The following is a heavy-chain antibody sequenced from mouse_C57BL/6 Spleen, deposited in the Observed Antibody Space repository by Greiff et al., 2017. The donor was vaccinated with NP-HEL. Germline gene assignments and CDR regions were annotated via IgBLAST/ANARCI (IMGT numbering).Heavy chain of an antibody. CDR3: ARQGLRLRLLPGAMDY. CDR2: IYPSDSET. J-gene: IGHJ4*01. V-gene: IGHV1-61*01. D-gene: IGHD3-2*02. Sequence: QVQLQQPGAELVRPGSSVKLSCKASGYTFTSYWMDWVKQRPGQGLEWIGNIYPSDSETHYNQKFKDKATLTVDKSSSTAYMQLSSLTSEDSAVYYGARQGLRLRLLPGAMDYWGQGTSVTVSS. CDR1: GYTFTSYW.